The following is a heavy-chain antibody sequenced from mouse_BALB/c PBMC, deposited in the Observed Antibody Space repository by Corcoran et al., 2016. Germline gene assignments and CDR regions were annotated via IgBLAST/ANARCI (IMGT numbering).Heavy chain of an antibody. CDR2: INPYNDGT. V-gene: IGHV1S136*01. CDR3: ARIGIYYDYDD. D-gene: IGHD2-4*01. J-gene: IGHJ4*01. CDR1: GYTFTSYV. Sequence: EVQLQQSGPELVKPGASVKMSCKASGYTFTSYVMHWVKQKPGQGLEWIGYINPYNDGTKYNEKLKGKATLTSDKSSSTAYMELSSLTSEDSAVYYWARIGIYYDYDDWGQGTSVTVSS.